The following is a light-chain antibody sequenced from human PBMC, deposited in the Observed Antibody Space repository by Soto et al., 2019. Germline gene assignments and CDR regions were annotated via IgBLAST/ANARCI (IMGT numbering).Light chain of an antibody. J-gene: IGLJ2*01. V-gene: IGLV1-51*01. CDR3: GTWDNSLSAVV. CDR1: SSNIGNNY. Sequence: QSVLTQRPSVSAAPGQKVTISCSGSSSNIGNNYVSWYQHLPGTAPKLLIYDNNERPSGIPDRFSGSKSGTSATLGITGLQTGDEAGYYCGTWDNSLSAVVFGGGTKVTVL. CDR2: DNN.